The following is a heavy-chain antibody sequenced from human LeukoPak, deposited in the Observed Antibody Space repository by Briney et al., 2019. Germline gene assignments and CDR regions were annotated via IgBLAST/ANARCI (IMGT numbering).Heavy chain of an antibody. Sequence: GRSLRLSCAASGFTFSSYAMNWVRQAPGKGLEWVAVISYDGSNKYYAGSVKGRFTISRDNSKNTLYLQMNSLRAEDTAVYYCARDGDCSGGSCYSGLFDYWGQGTLVTVSS. V-gene: IGHV3-30-3*01. J-gene: IGHJ4*02. D-gene: IGHD2-15*01. CDR1: GFTFSSYA. CDR3: ARDGDCSGGSCYSGLFDY. CDR2: ISYDGSNK.